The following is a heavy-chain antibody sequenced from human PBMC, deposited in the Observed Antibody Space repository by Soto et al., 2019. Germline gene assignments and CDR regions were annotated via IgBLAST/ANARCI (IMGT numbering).Heavy chain of an antibody. Sequence: SETLSLTCTVSGCSISSYYWSWIRQPPGKGLEWIGYIYYAGSFTYNPSLKSRVTISLDTSKNQFSLKLSSVTAADTAVYYCARAFGGYADYWGQGALVTVSS. CDR1: GCSISSYY. V-gene: IGHV4-59*01. CDR2: IYYAGSF. J-gene: IGHJ4*02. D-gene: IGHD5-12*01. CDR3: ARAFGGYADY.